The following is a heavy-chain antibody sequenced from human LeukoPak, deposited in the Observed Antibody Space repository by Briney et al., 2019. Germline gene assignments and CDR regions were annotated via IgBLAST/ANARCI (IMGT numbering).Heavy chain of an antibody. Sequence: SETLSLTCTVSGGSISSSSYYWGWIRQPPGKGLEWLGSIYYSGSTYYNPSLKSRVTISVDTSKNQFSLKLSSVTAADTAVYYCARAEASVLMVYAIGRFDPWGQGTLVTVSS. D-gene: IGHD2-8*01. CDR2: IYYSGST. J-gene: IGHJ5*02. CDR3: ARAEASVLMVYAIGRFDP. CDR1: GGSISSSSYY. V-gene: IGHV4-39*07.